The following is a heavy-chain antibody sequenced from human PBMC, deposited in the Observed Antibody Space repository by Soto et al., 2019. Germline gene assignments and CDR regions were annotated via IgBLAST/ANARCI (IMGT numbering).Heavy chain of an antibody. V-gene: IGHV3-23*01. CDR3: VKAGSIAVDGSHLDY. CDR1: GFTFSSYA. J-gene: IGHJ4*02. Sequence: GGSLRLSCAASGFTFSSYAMSWVRQAPGKGLEWVSAVSGTGGSTNYADSVKGRFTISRDNSKNTLYLQMNSLRAGDTAVYYCVKAGSIAVDGSHLDYWGRGTLVTVSS. D-gene: IGHD6-19*01. CDR2: VSGTGGST.